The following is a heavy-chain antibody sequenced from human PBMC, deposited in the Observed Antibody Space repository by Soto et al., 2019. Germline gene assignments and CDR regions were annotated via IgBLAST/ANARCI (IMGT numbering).Heavy chain of an antibody. CDR3: AREQGYSSSSPYYYYGMDV. V-gene: IGHV1-8*01. J-gene: IGHJ6*02. Sequence: ASVKVSCKASGYTFTSYDINWVRQATRQGLEWMGWMNPNSGNTGYAQKFQGRVTMTRNTSISTAYMELSSLRSEDTAVYYCAREQGYSSSSPYYYYGMDVWGQGTTVTVSS. D-gene: IGHD6-6*01. CDR2: MNPNSGNT. CDR1: GYTFTSYD.